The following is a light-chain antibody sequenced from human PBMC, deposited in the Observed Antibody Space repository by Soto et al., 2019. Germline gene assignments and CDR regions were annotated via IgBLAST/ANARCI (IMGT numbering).Light chain of an antibody. Sequence: QSALTQPASVSGSPGQSITISCTGTSSDVGGYGYVSWYQHHPGKAPKLIIYEVNNRPSGVSHRFSGSKSGNTASLTISGLRAEDEADYYCTSYTAISTLIFGGGTKLTGL. CDR3: TSYTAISTLI. CDR2: EVN. J-gene: IGLJ2*01. CDR1: SSDVGGYGY. V-gene: IGLV2-14*01.